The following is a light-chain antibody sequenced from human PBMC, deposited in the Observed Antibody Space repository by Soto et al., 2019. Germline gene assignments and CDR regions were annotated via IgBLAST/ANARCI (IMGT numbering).Light chain of an antibody. CDR3: QQYGSSLTGS. CDR1: QSVSSSY. V-gene: IGKV3-20*01. J-gene: IGKJ1*01. Sequence: EIVLTQSPGTLSLSPGERATLSCRASQSVSSSYLAWYQQKPGLAPRLLIYGASSRATAIPDRFSGSSAGTDFTLTISRLELEDFAVYYGQQYGSSLTGSFGQGTKVEIK. CDR2: GAS.